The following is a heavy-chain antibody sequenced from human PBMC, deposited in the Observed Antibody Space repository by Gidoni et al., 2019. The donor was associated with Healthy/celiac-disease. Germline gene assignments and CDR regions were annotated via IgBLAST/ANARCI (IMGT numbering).Heavy chain of an antibody. CDR2: ISGSGGST. J-gene: IGHJ5*02. Sequence: EVPLLESGGGLVQPGGSLRLSCAASGFPFSRSAMSWVRQAPGKGLEWVSAISGSGGSTYYADSVKGRFTISRDNSKNTLYLQMNSLRAEDTAVYYCAKAYLHVSSIAAAGTPLDWFDPWGQGTLVTVSS. CDR1: GFPFSRSA. V-gene: IGHV3-23*01. CDR3: AKAYLHVSSIAAAGTPLDWFDP. D-gene: IGHD6-13*01.